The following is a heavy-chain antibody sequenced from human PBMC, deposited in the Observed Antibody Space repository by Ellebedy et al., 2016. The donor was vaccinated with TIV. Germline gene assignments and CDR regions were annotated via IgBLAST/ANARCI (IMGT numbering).Heavy chain of an antibody. CDR2: IIPTFGTE. V-gene: IGHV1-69*06. CDR3: ARRSALAGLDYYYYGMDV. D-gene: IGHD6-19*01. Sequence: AASVKVSCKASGGTLSSYAISWARQAPGQGLEYMGGIIPTFGTEKYAQKFQGRVTITADKSTSTAYMELSSLRPEDTAVYYCARRSALAGLDYYYYGMDVWGQGTTVTVSS. J-gene: IGHJ6*02. CDR1: GGTLSSYA.